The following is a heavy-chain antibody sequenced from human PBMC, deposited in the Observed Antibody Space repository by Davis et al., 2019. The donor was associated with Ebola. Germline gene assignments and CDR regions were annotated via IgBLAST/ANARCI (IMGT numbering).Heavy chain of an antibody. V-gene: IGHV2-5*02. J-gene: IGHJ2*01. D-gene: IGHD6-13*01. CDR3: AHQYIAAAGSYWYFDL. Sequence: SGPTLVKPTQSLTLTCSFSGFSLSTGVGVGWIRQPPGKALEWLALISWDDDKRYSPSMKTRVTITKDTSKNQVVLTMTNMDPVDTATYYCAHQYIAAAGSYWYFDLWGRGTLVTVSS. CDR1: GFSLSTGVG. CDR2: ISWDDDK.